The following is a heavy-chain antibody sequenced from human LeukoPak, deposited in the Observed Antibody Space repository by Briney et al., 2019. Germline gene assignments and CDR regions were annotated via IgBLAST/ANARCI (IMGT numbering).Heavy chain of an antibody. D-gene: IGHD1-1*01. CDR2: ISGSGGST. Sequence: GGSLRLSCAASGFTFSSYAMSWVRQAPGKGLEWVSAISGSGGSTYYADSVKGRFTISRDNPKNTLYLQMDSLRAEDTAIYYCAKGVQLGGYYFDYWGQGTLVTVSS. CDR1: GFTFSSYA. CDR3: AKGVQLGGYYFDY. V-gene: IGHV3-23*01. J-gene: IGHJ4*02.